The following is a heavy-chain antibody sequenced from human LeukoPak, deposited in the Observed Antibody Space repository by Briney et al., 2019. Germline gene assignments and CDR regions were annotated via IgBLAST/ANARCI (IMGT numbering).Heavy chain of an antibody. D-gene: IGHD3-16*01. CDR3: ARRWGNIVGVTYEY. Sequence: PSETLSLTCTISGSSITSVSHYWGWIRQPPGKGLEWIGDIYYTGSTYYSPSLRSRVTMSVHTSENQFSLRLNSVTAVDTAVYYCARRWGNIVGVTYEYWGQGTRVTVSS. J-gene: IGHJ4*02. CDR1: GSSITSVSHY. CDR2: IYYTGST. V-gene: IGHV4-39*01.